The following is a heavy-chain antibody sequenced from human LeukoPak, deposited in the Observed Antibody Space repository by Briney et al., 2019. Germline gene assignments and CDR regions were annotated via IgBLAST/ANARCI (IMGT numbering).Heavy chain of an antibody. V-gene: IGHV4-61*02. CDR1: GGSISSGSYY. CDR2: IYTSGST. CDR3: ARALLLRPYNWFDP. D-gene: IGHD1-26*01. Sequence: PSETLSLTCTVSGGSISSGSYYWSWIRQPAGKGLEWIGRIYTSGSTNYNPSLKSRVTISVDTSKNQFSLKLSSVTAADTAVYYCARALLLRPYNWFDPWGQGTLVTVSS. J-gene: IGHJ5*02.